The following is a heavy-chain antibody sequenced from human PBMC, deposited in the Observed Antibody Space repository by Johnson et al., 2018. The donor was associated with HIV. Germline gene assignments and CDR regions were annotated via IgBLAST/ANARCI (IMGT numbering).Heavy chain of an antibody. CDR3: ASSESFGAFDI. CDR1: GFTFDDYT. D-gene: IGHD1-26*01. V-gene: IGHV3-66*02. J-gene: IGHJ3*02. Sequence: VQLVESGGVVVQPGGSLRLSCAASGFTFDDYTMHWVRQAPGKGLEWVSVIYSGGSTYYADSVKGRFTISRDNSKNTLYLQMNSLRAEDTAVYYCASSESFGAFDIWGRGTMVTVSS. CDR2: IYSGGST.